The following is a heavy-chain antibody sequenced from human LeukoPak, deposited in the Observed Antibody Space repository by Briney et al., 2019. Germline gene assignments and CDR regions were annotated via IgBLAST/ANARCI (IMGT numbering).Heavy chain of an antibody. J-gene: IGHJ4*02. V-gene: IGHV3-23*01. CDR3: AKVTAVTNTGALDY. CDR1: GFTFSSYA. CDR2: ISGSGGST. Sequence: GGSLRLSCAASGFTFSSYAMSWVRQAPGKGLEWVSAISGSGGSTYYADSVKGRFTISRDNSKNTLYLQMNSLRAEDTAVYYCAKVTAVTNTGALDYWGQGTLVTVSS. D-gene: IGHD4-17*01.